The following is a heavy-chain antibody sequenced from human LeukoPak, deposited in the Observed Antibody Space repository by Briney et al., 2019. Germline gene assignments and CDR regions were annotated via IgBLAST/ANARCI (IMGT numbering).Heavy chain of an antibody. CDR2: ISSYSSFI. V-gene: IGHV3-21*01. D-gene: IGHD3-22*01. CDR3: ARDSSGYNRFDP. CDR1: GFTFKTYS. J-gene: IGHJ5*02. Sequence: GGSLRLSCAASGFTFKTYSMSWVRQAPGKGLEWVSSISSYSSFIYYGDSEKGRFTISRDNAKNSLYLQMNSLRAEDTAVYYCARDSSGYNRFDPWGQGTQVTVSS.